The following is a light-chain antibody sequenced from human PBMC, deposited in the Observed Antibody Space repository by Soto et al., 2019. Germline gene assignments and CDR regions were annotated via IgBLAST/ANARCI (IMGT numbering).Light chain of an antibody. Sequence: DIQMTQSPSSLSASVGDRVTITCRASQSISSYLNWYQQKPGKAPKLLIYAASSLQSGVPSRFSGSGSGTDFTLTISSLKTEDFETYYCQQSYSTPPTFGQGTRLEIK. J-gene: IGKJ5*01. CDR1: QSISSY. CDR2: AAS. CDR3: QQSYSTPPT. V-gene: IGKV1-39*01.